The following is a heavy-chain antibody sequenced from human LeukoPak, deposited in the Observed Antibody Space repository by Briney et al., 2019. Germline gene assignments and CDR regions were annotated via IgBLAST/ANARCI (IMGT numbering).Heavy chain of an antibody. V-gene: IGHV4-39*01. CDR2: IYYSGSM. D-gene: IGHD3-10*01. CDR1: GYSISSSSYY. Sequence: SETLSLTCTVSGYSISSSSYYWGWIRQPPGKGLEWIGTIYYSGSMFYNPSLKSRVTISVDTSKNQFSLKLSSVTAADTAVYYCASYKGGSGRYYKIEARYYHMDVWGKGTTVTISS. CDR3: ASYKGGSGRYYKIEARYYHMDV. J-gene: IGHJ6*03.